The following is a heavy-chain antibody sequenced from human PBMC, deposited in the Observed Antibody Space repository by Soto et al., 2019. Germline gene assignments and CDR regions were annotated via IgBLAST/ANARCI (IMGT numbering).Heavy chain of an antibody. CDR2: IIPIFGTA. J-gene: IGHJ4*02. CDR3: ARQTGCSGGSCRDY. Sequence: SVKVSCKASGGTFSSYAISWVRQAPGQGLEWMGGIIPIFGTANYAQKFQGRVTITADESTSTAYLQWSSLKASDTAMYYCARQTGCSGGSCRDYWGQGTLVTVSS. CDR1: GGTFSSYA. D-gene: IGHD2-15*01. V-gene: IGHV1-69*13.